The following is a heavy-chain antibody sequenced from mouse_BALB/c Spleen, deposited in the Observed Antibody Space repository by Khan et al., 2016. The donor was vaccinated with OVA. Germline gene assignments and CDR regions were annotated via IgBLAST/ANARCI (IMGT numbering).Heavy chain of an antibody. CDR3: ARDRIDY. V-gene: IGHV1-7*01. CDR2: INPSNGYT. Sequence: QVQLQQSGAELAKPGASVKMSCKASGYTFSNYWIHWVKQRPGQGLEWIGYINPSNGYTYYNQTFNDKATLTTDKSSSTAYMQLSSLTSEDSAVYYCARDRIDYWGQGTTLTVSS. J-gene: IGHJ2*01. CDR1: GYTFSNYW.